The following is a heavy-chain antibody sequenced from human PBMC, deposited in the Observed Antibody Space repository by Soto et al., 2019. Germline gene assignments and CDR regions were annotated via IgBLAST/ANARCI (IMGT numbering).Heavy chain of an antibody. Sequence: GCSLGLGSVASGITVGIRAMGWVRQAPGEGLEWVSTITDTGGDTKYADSVRGRFTMSRDNSKKTLYLQMNSLRVEDSALYYCARGSTDSYPGSRIFDFWGRGTLVTVSS. J-gene: IGHJ4*02. CDR2: ITDTGGDT. V-gene: IGHV3-23*01. D-gene: IGHD3-10*01. CDR3: ARGSTDSYPGSRIFDF. CDR1: GITVGIRA.